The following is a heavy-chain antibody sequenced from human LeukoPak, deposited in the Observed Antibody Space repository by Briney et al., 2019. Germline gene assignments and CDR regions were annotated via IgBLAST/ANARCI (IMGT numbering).Heavy chain of an antibody. CDR3: ASITGVAIDAFDI. J-gene: IGHJ3*02. D-gene: IGHD1-20*01. V-gene: IGHV3-48*01. CDR2: ISSSSSTI. CDR1: GFTFSSYS. Sequence: GRSLRLSCAASGFTFSSYSMNWVRQAPGKGLEWVSYISSSSSTIYYADSVKGRFTISRDNAKNSLYLQMNSLRAEDTAVYYCASITGVAIDAFDIWGQGTMVTVSS.